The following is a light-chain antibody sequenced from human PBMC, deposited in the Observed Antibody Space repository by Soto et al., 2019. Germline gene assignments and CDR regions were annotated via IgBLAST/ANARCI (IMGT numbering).Light chain of an antibody. CDR1: SSDVGGYNF. Sequence: QSVLTQPASVSGSPGQSITISCTGTSSDVGGYNFVSWYQHHPGKAPKLIIYDVTNRPSGISNRFSGSKSGNTAFLTISGLQAEDEADYYCTSYTSSITYVFGTGTKVTVL. CDR2: DVT. J-gene: IGLJ1*01. CDR3: TSYTSSITYV. V-gene: IGLV2-14*03.